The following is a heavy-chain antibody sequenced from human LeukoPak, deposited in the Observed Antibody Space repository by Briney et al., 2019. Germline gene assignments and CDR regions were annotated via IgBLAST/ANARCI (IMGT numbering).Heavy chain of an antibody. CDR3: ERVDSRGRHFDY. CDR2: INPNSGDT. V-gene: IGHV1-2*02. J-gene: IGHJ4*02. D-gene: IGHD3-16*01. CDR1: GYTFTGYY. Sequence: ASVKVSCKASGYTFTGYYMHWVRQAPGQGLEWMGWINPNSGDTNYAQKFQGRVTMTRDTSISTAYMELSSLRSDDTAVYYCERVDSRGRHFDYWGQGTLVTVSS.